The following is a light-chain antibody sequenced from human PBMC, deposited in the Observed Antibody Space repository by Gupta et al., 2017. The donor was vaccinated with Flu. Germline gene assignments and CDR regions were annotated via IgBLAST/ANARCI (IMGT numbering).Light chain of an antibody. Sequence: KVTISTAGSNSNIGNNYVAWYQHLPGTAPKLLIYDNSERPSGIPDRFSGSKSGTSGTLSITGLQTGEEADYYCGTEESGRSAVVFGGGTKVTVL. CDR2: DNS. J-gene: IGLJ2*01. V-gene: IGLV1-51*01. CDR1: NSNIGNNY. CDR3: GTEESGRSAVV.